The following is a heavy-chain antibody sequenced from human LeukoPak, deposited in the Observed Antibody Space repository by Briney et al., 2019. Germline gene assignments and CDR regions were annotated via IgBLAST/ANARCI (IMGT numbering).Heavy chain of an antibody. V-gene: IGHV4-59*02. CDR2: VYYTESA. Sequence: SETLSLTCTVSGGSVTTHYWSWIRQSPGKGLEWIGYVYYTESANYNPSLKSRATISVDTSRNQFSLQLSYVTAADTAVYYCARGTLAYHFESWGQGTLVTVSS. J-gene: IGHJ4*02. D-gene: IGHD3-3*02. CDR3: ARGTLAYHFES. CDR1: GGSVTTHY.